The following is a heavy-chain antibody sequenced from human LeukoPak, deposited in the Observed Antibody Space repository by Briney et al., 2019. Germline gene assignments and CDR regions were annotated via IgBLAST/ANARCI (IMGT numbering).Heavy chain of an antibody. Sequence: SETLSLTCAVSGGSFSGYYWSWIRQPPGKGLEWIGEISHSGSTNYSPSLKSRVTISVDTSMNQFSLNLSSVTAADTAVYYCARALVRATMVWYFDLWGRGTLVTVSS. CDR2: ISHSGST. CDR1: GGSFSGYY. J-gene: IGHJ2*01. CDR3: ARALVRATMVWYFDL. V-gene: IGHV4-34*01. D-gene: IGHD5-12*01.